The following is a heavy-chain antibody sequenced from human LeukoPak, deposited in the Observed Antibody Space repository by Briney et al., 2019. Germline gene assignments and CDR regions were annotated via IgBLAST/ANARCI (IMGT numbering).Heavy chain of an antibody. Sequence: AGRSLRLSCAASGFTFSTYTMNWVRQAPGKGLEWVSVIYSGGNTYYADSVKGRFTISRDNSKNTLYLQMSSLRAEDTAVYFCARGAMIVPVDWGQGTLVTVSS. J-gene: IGHJ4*02. CDR1: GFTFSTYT. CDR2: IYSGGNT. D-gene: IGHD3-22*01. CDR3: ARGAMIVPVD. V-gene: IGHV3-66*01.